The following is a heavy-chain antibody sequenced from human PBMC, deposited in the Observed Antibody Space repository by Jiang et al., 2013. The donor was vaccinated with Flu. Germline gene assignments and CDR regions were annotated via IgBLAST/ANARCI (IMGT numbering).Heavy chain of an antibody. J-gene: IGHJ3*02. CDR1: GGTFSSYA. D-gene: IGHD4-17*01. CDR2: IIPIFGTA. CDR3: ARDGAGDSRSWVDSAGRAFDI. Sequence: SGAEVKKPGSSVKVSCKASGGTFSSYAISWVRQAPGQGLEWMGGIIPIFGTANYAQKFQGRVTITADESTSTAYMELSSLRSEDTAVYYCARDGAGDSRSWVDSAGRAFDIWGQGTMVTVSS. V-gene: IGHV1-69*01.